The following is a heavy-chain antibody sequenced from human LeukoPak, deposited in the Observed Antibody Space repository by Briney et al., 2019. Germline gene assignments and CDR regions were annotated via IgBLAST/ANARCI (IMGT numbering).Heavy chain of an antibody. CDR3: AKLLGTGRTYDS. CDR2: INPDESRR. J-gene: IGHJ4*02. Sequence: PGGSLTLSCEASGFSLSGNWMSWVRQAPGKGLEWVASINPDESRRMSVDSVKGRFIVSRDNTKRSLYLQMNSLGAEDTAMYYCAKLLGTGRTYDSWGQGTRVTVS. V-gene: IGHV3-7*01. CDR1: GFSLSGNW. D-gene: IGHD1-7*01.